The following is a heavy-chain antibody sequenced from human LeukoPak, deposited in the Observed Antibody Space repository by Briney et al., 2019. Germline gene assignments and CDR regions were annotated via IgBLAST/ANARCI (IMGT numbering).Heavy chain of an antibody. CDR3: ARCYGDYVGVWDFEFDP. D-gene: IGHD4-17*01. CDR1: GFTFSSYS. V-gene: IGHV3-21*01. J-gene: IGHJ5*02. CDR2: ISSSSSYI. Sequence: GGSLRLSCAASGFTFSSYSMNGVRQAPGKGLEWVSSISSSSSYIYYADSVKGRFTISRDNAKNSLYLQMNSLRAEDTAVYYCARCYGDYVGVWDFEFDPWGQGTLVTVSS.